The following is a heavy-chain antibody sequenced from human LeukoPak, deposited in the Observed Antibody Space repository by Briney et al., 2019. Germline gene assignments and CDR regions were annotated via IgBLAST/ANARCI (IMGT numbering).Heavy chain of an antibody. CDR3: AKDRMGCSGGSCFLFFDY. J-gene: IGHJ4*02. V-gene: IGHV3-20*04. CDR2: INWNGGST. D-gene: IGHD2-15*01. Sequence: PGGSLRLSCAASGFTFDDYGMSWVRHAPGKGLEWVSGINWNGGSTGYADSVKGRFTISRDNAKNSLYLQMNSLRAEDTAVYYCAKDRMGCSGGSCFLFFDYWGQGTLVTVSS. CDR1: GFTFDDYG.